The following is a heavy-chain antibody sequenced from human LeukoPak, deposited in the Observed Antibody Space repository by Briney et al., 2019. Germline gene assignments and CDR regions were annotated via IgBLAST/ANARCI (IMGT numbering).Heavy chain of an antibody. J-gene: IGHJ6*02. CDR2: INTSGRVI. V-gene: IGHV3-11*01. D-gene: IGHD2-8*01. CDR1: GFSFSDYY. CDR3: ARSKYVYGMDV. Sequence: GGSLRLSCIASGFSFSDYYINWIRQSPGKGLEWLAYINTSGRVIRDADSVRGRFTISRDNVKNSVDLQMTSLRADDSAIYYCARSKYVYGMDVWGQGTTVTVSS.